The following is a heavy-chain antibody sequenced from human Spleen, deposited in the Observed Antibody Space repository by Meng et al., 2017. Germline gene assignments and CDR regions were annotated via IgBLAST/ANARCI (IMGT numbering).Heavy chain of an antibody. Sequence: SVKVSCKASGGTFSSYAISWVRQAPGQGLEWMGGIIPIFGTANYAQKFQARVTMTGDTSISTAYMELSGLRSDDTDMYYCARDEDISAAGKHFGDYWGQGTLVTVSS. CDR1: GGTFSSYA. V-gene: IGHV1-69*06. CDR3: ARDEDISAAGKHFGDY. J-gene: IGHJ4*02. CDR2: IIPIFGTA. D-gene: IGHD6-25*01.